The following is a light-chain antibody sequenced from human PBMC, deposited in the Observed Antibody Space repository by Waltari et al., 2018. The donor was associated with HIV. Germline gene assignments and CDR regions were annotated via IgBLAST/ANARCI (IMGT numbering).Light chain of an antibody. CDR1: SSDVGIYTL. Sequence: QSALTQHASVSGSPGQSITISCTGTSSDVGIYTLVPWYQQYPGKAPKLMIYEGSKRPSGVSNRFSGSKSGNTASLTISGLQTEDEADYYCCSYAGSFVVFGGGTKLTVL. V-gene: IGLV2-23*01. CDR3: CSYAGSFVV. CDR2: EGS. J-gene: IGLJ2*01.